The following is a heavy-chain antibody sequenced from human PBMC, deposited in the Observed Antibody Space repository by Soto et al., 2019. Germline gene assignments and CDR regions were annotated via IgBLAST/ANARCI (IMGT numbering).Heavy chain of an antibody. D-gene: IGHD5-18*01. J-gene: IGHJ4*02. CDR1: GYTFTSYG. CDR3: ARDLGPTLRRGYSYGYDY. V-gene: IGHV1-18*01. CDR2: ISAYNGNT. Sequence: SVKVSCKASGYTFTSYGISWVRQAPGQGLEWMGWISAYNGNTNYAQKLQGRVTMTTDTSTSTAYMELRSLRSDDTAVYYCARDLGPTLRRGYSYGYDYWGQGTLVTVSS.